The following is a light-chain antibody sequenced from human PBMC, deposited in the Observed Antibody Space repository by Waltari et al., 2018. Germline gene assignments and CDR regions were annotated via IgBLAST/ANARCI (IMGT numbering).Light chain of an antibody. CDR3: QQNYGVPLT. CDR2: KAS. J-gene: IGKJ4*01. V-gene: IGKV1-39*01. CDR1: ENVINF. Sequence: DIQMTQSPSPLSPSVGDRVTTTCRASENVINFLNWYQQKPGKAPKLLIYKASTLQSGVPSRFSGSGSGTDFTFTISSLQPEDVATYYCQQNYGVPLTFGGGTKVEIK.